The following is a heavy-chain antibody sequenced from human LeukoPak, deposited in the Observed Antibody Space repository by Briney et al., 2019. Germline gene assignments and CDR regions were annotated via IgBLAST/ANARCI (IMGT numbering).Heavy chain of an antibody. CDR2: IYTSGRT. D-gene: IGHD3-22*01. CDR3: ACLTTADAFDI. J-gene: IGHJ3*02. CDR1: GGSISYYY. V-gene: IGHV4-4*07. Sequence: SETLSLTCTVSGGSISYYYWNWIRQPAGKGLEWIGRIYTSGRTYYNPSLKSRVSMSVDTSKNQFSLKLSSVTAADTAVYYCACLTTADAFDIWGQGTMVTVSS.